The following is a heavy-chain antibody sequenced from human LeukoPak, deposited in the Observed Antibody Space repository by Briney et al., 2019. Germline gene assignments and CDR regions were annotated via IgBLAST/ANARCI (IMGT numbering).Heavy chain of an antibody. Sequence: PGGSLRLSCAPSGFTFDDYAMQWARQAPGKGLEWVSYISGDGGSTYYADSVKGRFTISRDNSKNSLYLQMNSLRTEDTALYYCAKDLRHIVVVTAITNYYGMDVWGQGTTVTVFS. CDR1: GFTFDDYA. CDR2: ISGDGGST. J-gene: IGHJ6*02. D-gene: IGHD2-21*02. CDR3: AKDLRHIVVVTAITNYYGMDV. V-gene: IGHV3-43*02.